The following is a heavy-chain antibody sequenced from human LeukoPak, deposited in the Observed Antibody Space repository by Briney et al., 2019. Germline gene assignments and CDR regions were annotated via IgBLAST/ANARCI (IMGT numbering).Heavy chain of an antibody. CDR3: AKDSALYSSGPAAFDI. V-gene: IGHV3-23*01. CDR2: ISGSGGST. CDR1: GXTXSSYA. J-gene: IGHJ3*02. Sequence: SLRLXXAASGXTXSSYAMSWVRQAPGKGLEWVSAISGSGGSTYYADSVKGRFTISRDNSKNTLYLQMNSLRAEDTAVYYCAKDSALYSSGPAAFDIWGQGTMVTVSS. D-gene: IGHD6-19*01.